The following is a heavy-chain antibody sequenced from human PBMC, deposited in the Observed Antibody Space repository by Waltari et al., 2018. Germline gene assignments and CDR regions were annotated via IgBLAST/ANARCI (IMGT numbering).Heavy chain of an antibody. CDR3: ASQSTTLFDY. J-gene: IGHJ4*02. V-gene: IGHV3-33*01. CDR1: GFTLSRFG. Sequence: QVQLVESGGGVVQPGRSLRLSCAASGFTLSRFGMHWVRQAPGKGVWWVAALLHDGSNEYYVDSVKGRFTISRDNSKNTLYLQMNSLRAEDSAVYYCASQSTTLFDYWGQGTLVTVSS. D-gene: IGHD2-15*01. CDR2: LLHDGSNE.